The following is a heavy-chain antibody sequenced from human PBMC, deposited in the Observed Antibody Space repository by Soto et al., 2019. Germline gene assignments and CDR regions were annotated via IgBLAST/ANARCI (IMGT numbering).Heavy chain of an antibody. CDR2: ISYDGSNK. Sequence: PGGSLRLSCAGSGFTFKTYTFHWGRQPPGKGLGWVAVISYDGSNKYYADSVKGRFTVSRDNSKSTLFLQMNSLTPEDTAVYYCARGSMYNWNQSPPDSWGQGTLVTSPQ. CDR1: GFTFKTYT. D-gene: IGHD1-20*01. J-gene: IGHJ4*02. V-gene: IGHV3-30-3*01. CDR3: ARGSMYNWNQSPPDS.